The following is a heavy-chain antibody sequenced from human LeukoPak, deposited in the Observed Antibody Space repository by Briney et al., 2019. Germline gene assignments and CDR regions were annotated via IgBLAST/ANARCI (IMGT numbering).Heavy chain of an antibody. CDR3: ARYVWGSYPTFEDY. V-gene: IGHV4-59*01. D-gene: IGHD3-16*02. CDR2: VYYSGSI. J-gene: IGHJ4*02. Sequence: SETLSLTCSVSGGSISSFYWSWIRQPPGKGLEWIGYVYYSGSINYNPSLKSRVTISVDKSKNQVSLKLTSVTAADTAVYYCARYVWGSYPTFEDYWGQGTLVTVSS. CDR1: GGSISSFY.